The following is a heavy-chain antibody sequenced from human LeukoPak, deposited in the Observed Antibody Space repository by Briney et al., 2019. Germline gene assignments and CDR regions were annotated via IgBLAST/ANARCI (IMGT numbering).Heavy chain of an antibody. CDR1: GYTFTGYY. J-gene: IGHJ4*02. CDR3: AREGDPTVTPSYPHY. Sequence: ASVKVSCKASGYTFTGYYMHWVRQAPGQGLEWMGWINPNSGGTNYAQKFQGRVTMTRDTSISTAYMELSRLRSDDTAVYYCAREGDPTVTPSYPHYRGQGTLVTVSS. D-gene: IGHD4-17*01. CDR2: INPNSGGT. V-gene: IGHV1-2*02.